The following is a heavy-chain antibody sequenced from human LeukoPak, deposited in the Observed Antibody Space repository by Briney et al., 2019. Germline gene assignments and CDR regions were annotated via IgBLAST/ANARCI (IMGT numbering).Heavy chain of an antibody. CDR3: ARMEDYYGSGSGY. J-gene: IGHJ4*02. CDR1: GGSISSSNW. Sequence: SGTLSLTCAVSGGSISSSNWWSWVRQPPGKGLEWIGEIYHSGSTNYNPSLKSRVTISVDMSKNQFSLKLSSVTAADTAVYYCARMEDYYGSGSGYWGQGTLVTVSS. CDR2: IYHSGST. D-gene: IGHD3-10*01. V-gene: IGHV4-4*02.